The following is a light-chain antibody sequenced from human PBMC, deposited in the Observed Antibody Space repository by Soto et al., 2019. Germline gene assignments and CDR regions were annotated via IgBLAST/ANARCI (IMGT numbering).Light chain of an antibody. CDR1: QSVSSTY. J-gene: IGKJ1*01. V-gene: IGKV3-20*01. CDR2: GAF. CDR3: QQYSASPRT. Sequence: EIVLTQSPGTLSLSPVERATLSCMASQSVSSTYLIWYQQKPGQAPRLLIYGAFNRAGGIPDRFSGSGSGTDFTLTISRLEPEDFAVYYCQQYSASPRTFGQGTKVDIK.